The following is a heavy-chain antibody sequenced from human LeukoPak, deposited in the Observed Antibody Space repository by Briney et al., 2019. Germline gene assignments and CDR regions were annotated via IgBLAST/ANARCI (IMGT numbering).Heavy chain of an antibody. Sequence: PSETLSLTCTVSGGSITSYYWSWIRQPPGKGLEWIGYIYYSGSTNYNPSLKSRVTISLDTSKNQFSLKLSSVTAADTAVYYCAGRYSGSYLILYYFDYWGQGTLVTVSS. CDR1: GGSITSYY. CDR2: IYYSGST. CDR3: AGRYSGSYLILYYFDY. D-gene: IGHD1-26*01. V-gene: IGHV4-59*12. J-gene: IGHJ4*02.